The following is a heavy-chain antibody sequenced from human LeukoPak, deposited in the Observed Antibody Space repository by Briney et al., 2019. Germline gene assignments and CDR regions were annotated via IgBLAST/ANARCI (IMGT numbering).Heavy chain of an antibody. D-gene: IGHD2-8*01. Sequence: PSETLSLTCTVSGGSISSSSYYWGWIRQPPGKGLEWIGSIYYSGSTYYNPSLKSRVTISVDTSKNQFSLKLSSVTAADTAVYYCARVNGAFDYWGQGTLVTVSS. CDR2: IYYSGST. CDR3: ARVNGAFDY. V-gene: IGHV4-39*07. J-gene: IGHJ4*02. CDR1: GGSISSSSYY.